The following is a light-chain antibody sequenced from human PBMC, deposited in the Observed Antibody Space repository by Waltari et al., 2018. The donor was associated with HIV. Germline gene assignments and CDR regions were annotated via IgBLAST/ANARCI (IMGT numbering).Light chain of an antibody. V-gene: IGLV2-14*01. CDR3: SSYTSSSTLVV. Sequence: QSALTQPAYVSGSPGQSITISCTGTRSDVGAYNYVSWYQHHPGKAPKLMIYDVTNRPSGVSNRFSGSKSGNTASLTISGLQAEDEADYYCSSYTSSSTLVVFGGGTKLTVL. CDR2: DVT. J-gene: IGLJ2*01. CDR1: RSDVGAYNY.